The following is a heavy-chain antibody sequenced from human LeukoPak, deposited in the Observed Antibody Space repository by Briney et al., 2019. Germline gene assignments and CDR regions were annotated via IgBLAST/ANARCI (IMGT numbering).Heavy chain of an antibody. J-gene: IGHJ5*02. V-gene: IGHV3-23*01. CDR3: AKEHRLHSVFRPVDP. CDR1: GFTFSSYG. Sequence: PGGSLRLSCAASGFTFSSYGMSWVRQAPGKGLEWVSAISGSGGSTYYADSVKGRFTISRDNSKNTLYLQMNSLRAEDTAVYYCAKEHRLHSVFRPVDPWGQGTLVTVSS. CDR2: ISGSGGST. D-gene: IGHD5/OR15-5a*01.